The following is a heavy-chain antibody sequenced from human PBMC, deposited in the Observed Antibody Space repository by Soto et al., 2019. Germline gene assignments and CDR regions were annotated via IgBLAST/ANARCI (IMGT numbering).Heavy chain of an antibody. CDR1: GFTFNSYA. V-gene: IGHV3-23*01. J-gene: IGHJ4*01. Sequence: GESLKISCAASGFTFNSYAMNCVRQAPGKGLAWVSAIGTDGNTYYANSVKGRFTISRDNSRTTLYLQMNSLRVEDTALYYCVRKYPGTRPFDYWGQGTLVTVSS. CDR2: IGTDGNT. D-gene: IGHD2-2*01. CDR3: VRKYPGTRPFDY.